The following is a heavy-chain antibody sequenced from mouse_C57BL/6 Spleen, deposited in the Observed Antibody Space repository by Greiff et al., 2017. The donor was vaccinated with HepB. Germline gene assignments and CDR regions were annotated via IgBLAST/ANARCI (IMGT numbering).Heavy chain of an antibody. V-gene: IGHV1-72*01. J-gene: IGHJ2*01. Sequence: QVQLQQPGAELVKPGASVKLSCKASGYTFASYWMHWVKQRPGRGLEWIGRIDPNSGGTKYNEKFKSKATLTVDKPSSTAYMQLSSLTSEDSAVYYCARSVGDYYGSSYVFDYWGQGTTLTVSS. D-gene: IGHD1-1*01. CDR1: GYTFASYW. CDR3: ARSVGDYYGSSYVFDY. CDR2: IDPNSGGT.